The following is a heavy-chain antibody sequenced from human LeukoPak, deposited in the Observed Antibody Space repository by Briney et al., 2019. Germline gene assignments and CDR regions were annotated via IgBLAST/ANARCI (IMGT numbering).Heavy chain of an antibody. J-gene: IGHJ6*03. Sequence: ASVKVSCKASGYTFTSYGIIWVRQAPGQGLEWMGWISAYNGNTNYAQKLQGRVTMTTDTSTSTAYMELRSLRSDDTAVYYCAREGQYYYYYYMDVWGKGTTVTISS. CDR1: GYTFTSYG. V-gene: IGHV1-18*01. CDR2: ISAYNGNT. CDR3: AREGQYYYYYYMDV.